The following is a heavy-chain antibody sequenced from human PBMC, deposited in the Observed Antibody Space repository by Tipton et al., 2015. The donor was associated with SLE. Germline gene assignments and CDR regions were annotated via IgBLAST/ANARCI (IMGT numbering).Heavy chain of an antibody. D-gene: IGHD3-10*01. V-gene: IGHV4-59*08. CDR2: IYYSGST. CDR3: ARHVTYYGSGRVWFDP. Sequence: TLSLTCTVSGGSISSYYWSWIRQPPGKGLEWIGYIYYSGSTNYNPSLKSRVTISVDTSKNQFSLKLSPVTAADTAVYYCARHVTYYGSGRVWFDPWGQGTLVTVSS. CDR1: GGSISSYY. J-gene: IGHJ5*02.